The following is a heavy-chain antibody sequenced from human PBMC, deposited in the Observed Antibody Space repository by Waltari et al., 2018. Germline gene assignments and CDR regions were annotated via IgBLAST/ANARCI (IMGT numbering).Heavy chain of an antibody. Sequence: GAGLLKPSETLSLTCGVSGGSFNDYYWTWIRQPPGKGLEWIGEIHHSGTTDYNPSLNSRLTMSVDTSKKQISLKMSSVTAADTAVYYCARGDLHYGSSGFFYWGQGALVTVSS. CDR2: IHHSGTT. D-gene: IGHD3-22*01. CDR3: ARGDLHYGSSGFFY. V-gene: IGHV4-34*01. CDR1: GGSFNDYY. J-gene: IGHJ4*02.